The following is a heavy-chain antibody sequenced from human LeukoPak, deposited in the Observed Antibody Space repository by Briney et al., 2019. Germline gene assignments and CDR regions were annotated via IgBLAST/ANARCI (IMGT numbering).Heavy chain of an antibody. CDR3: AMGAKDY. CDR1: GYIFTSYS. J-gene: IGHJ4*02. D-gene: IGHD1-26*01. CDR2: INPSGGST. V-gene: IGHV1-46*01. Sequence: SVKVSCKASGYIFTSYSIHWVRQAPGQGLEWMGIINPSGGSTSYAQKFQVRVTMTRDTSTSTVYMELSSLRSEDTAVYSCAMGAKDYWGQGTLVTVSS.